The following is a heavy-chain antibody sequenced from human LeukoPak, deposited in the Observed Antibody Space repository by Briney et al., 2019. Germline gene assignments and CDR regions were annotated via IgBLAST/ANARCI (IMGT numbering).Heavy chain of an antibody. V-gene: IGHV4-39*01. CDR3: ARLYYYGSGSHKLTSFDY. CDR2: IYYSGST. D-gene: IGHD3-10*01. CDR1: GGSISSSSYY. J-gene: IGHJ4*02. Sequence: SETLSLTCTVSGGSISSSSYYWGWIRQPPGKGLEWIGSIYYSGSTYYNSSLKSRVTISVDTSKNQFSLKLSSVTAADTAVYYCARLYYYGSGSHKLTSFDYWGQGTLVTVSS.